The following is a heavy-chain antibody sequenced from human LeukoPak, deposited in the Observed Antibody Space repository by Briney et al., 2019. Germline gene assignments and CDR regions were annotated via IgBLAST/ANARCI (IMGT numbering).Heavy chain of an antibody. CDR2: IYHSGST. CDR3: ASVSGSYYFDY. D-gene: IGHD1-26*01. V-gene: IGHV4-39*07. J-gene: IGHJ4*02. CDR1: GGSISSSNYY. Sequence: IPSETLSLTCIVSGGSISSSNYYWGWIRQPPGKGLEWIGSIYHSGSTYYNPSLKSRVTISVDTSKNQFSLKLSSVTAADTAVYYCASVSGSYYFDYWGQGTLVTVSS.